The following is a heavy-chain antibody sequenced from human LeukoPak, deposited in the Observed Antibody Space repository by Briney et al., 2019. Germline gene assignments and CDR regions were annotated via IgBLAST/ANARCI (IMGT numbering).Heavy chain of an antibody. D-gene: IGHD3-10*01. Sequence: NPSETLSLTCTVSGGSISSYCWSWIRQPPGKGLEWIGYMYYTGSSNYNPSLKGRVTISLDTSNSQLALKLSSVTAADTAVYYCARAKSFGSGTHALDYWGQGTLVTVSS. CDR2: MYYTGSS. J-gene: IGHJ4*02. V-gene: IGHV4-59*01. CDR3: ARAKSFGSGTHALDY. CDR1: GGSISSYC.